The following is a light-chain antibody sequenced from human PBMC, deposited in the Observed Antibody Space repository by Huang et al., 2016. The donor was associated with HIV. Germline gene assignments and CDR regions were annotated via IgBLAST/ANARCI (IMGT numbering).Light chain of an antibody. Sequence: EIVLTQSPGTLSLSPGERATLSCRASQSVSSSYLAWYRQRPGQAPRIVIYGTSNRATGIPDRFSGSGSGIDFTLTISRLEPEDFAVYYCQQYGSSYTFGQGTKLEIK. CDR1: QSVSSSY. CDR2: GTS. V-gene: IGKV3-20*01. CDR3: QQYGSSYT. J-gene: IGKJ2*01.